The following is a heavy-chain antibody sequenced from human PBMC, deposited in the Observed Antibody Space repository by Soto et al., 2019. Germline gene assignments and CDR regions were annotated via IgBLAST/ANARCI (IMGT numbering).Heavy chain of an antibody. J-gene: IGHJ5*02. V-gene: IGHV1-8*01. D-gene: IGHD6-13*01. CDR3: AREPQVRGFDP. CDR1: GYTFTSYD. CDR2: MNPNSGNT. Sequence: QVQLVQSGAEVKKPGASVKVSCKASGYTFTSYDINWVRQATGQGLEGMGWMNPNSGNTGYAQKFQGRVTMTRNTSTSTAYMEQSSLRSGVTAVYYCAREPQVRGFDPWGQGTLVTVSS.